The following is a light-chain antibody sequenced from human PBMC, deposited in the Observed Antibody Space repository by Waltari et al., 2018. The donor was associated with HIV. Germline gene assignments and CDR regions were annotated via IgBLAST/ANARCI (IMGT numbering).Light chain of an antibody. CDR2: DDS. Sequence: SYVLTQPPSVSVAPGQTDRITCQGNNIGSQSVHWYKQRPGQAPALVDHDDSERPSGIPERFSGSNSGNTATLTISRVEAGEEADYYCQVWHSNSDHVVFGGGTKLTVL. CDR3: QVWHSNSDHVV. CDR1: NIGSQS. J-gene: IGLJ2*01. V-gene: IGLV3-21*02.